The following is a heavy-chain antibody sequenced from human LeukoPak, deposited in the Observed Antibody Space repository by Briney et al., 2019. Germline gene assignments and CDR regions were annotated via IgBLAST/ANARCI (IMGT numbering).Heavy chain of an antibody. V-gene: IGHV1-69*04. Sequence: GSSVKVSCKASGGTFSSYAISWVRQAPGQGLEWMGRIIPILGIASYAQKFQGRVTITADKSTSTAYMELSSLRSEDTAVYYCARGAAAAGRNWFDPWGQGTLVTVSS. J-gene: IGHJ5*02. D-gene: IGHD6-13*01. CDR1: GGTFSSYA. CDR3: ARGAAAAGRNWFDP. CDR2: IIPILGIA.